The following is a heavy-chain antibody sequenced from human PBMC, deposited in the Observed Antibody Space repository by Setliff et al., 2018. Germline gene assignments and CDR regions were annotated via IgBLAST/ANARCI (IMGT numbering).Heavy chain of an antibody. CDR3: ARDNTIVGATDY. CDR2: LHTSGTT. Sequence: ASETLSLTCTVYGVSFSDYYWGWVRQSPGKGLDWIGRLHTSGTTDYNPSLKGRVTISADTSTNHFSLKLTSVTAADTAVYYCARDNTIVGATDYWGQGALVTVS. D-gene: IGHD1-26*01. CDR1: GVSFSDYY. V-gene: IGHV4-4*08. J-gene: IGHJ4*02.